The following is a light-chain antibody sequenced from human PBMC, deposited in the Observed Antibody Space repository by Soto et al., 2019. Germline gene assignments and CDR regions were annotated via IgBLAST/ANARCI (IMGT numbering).Light chain of an antibody. V-gene: IGKV1-9*01. CDR3: QQLNSYPIT. J-gene: IGKJ5*01. CDR1: QVISSY. Sequence: DIPFTPSPSFLSASVGDRVTITCRASQVISSYLAWYQQKPGKAPKLLIYAASTLQSGVPSRFSGSRSGTEFTLTISSLQPEDFATYYCQQLNSYPITFGQGTRLENK. CDR2: AAS.